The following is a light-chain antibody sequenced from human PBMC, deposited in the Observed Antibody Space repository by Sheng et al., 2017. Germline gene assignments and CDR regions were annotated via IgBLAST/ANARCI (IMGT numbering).Light chain of an antibody. CDR3: QQSYSTVWT. Sequence: DIQMTQSPSSLSASVGDRVTITCRASQSISSYLNWYQQKPGKGPLTLLIYAASSLKSGVPSRFSGSGSGTDFTLTISSLQPEDFATYYCQQSYSTVWTFGQGTKVEIK. V-gene: IGKV1-39*01. CDR2: AAS. CDR1: QSISSY. J-gene: IGKJ1*01.